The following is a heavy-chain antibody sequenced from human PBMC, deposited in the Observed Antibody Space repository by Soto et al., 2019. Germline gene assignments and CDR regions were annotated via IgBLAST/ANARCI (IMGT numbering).Heavy chain of an antibody. J-gene: IGHJ4*02. CDR1: GGSVRNSY. CDR2: VYYSGST. CDR3: ARGRSHEWELLVQYFDY. V-gene: IGHV4-59*02. Sequence: LCGGSVRNSYWGWIRQPPGKGLEWVAYVYYSGSTNYNPSLGSRVTISVDKSKNQFSLKMTSVTGADTAVYYCARGRSHEWELLVQYFDYWGQGTLVTVSS. D-gene: IGHD1-26*01.